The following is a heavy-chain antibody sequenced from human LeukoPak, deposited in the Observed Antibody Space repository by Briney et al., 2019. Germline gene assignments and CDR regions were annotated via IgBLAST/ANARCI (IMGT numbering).Heavy chain of an antibody. CDR3: AKVYYYGSGRGNFDY. J-gene: IGHJ4*02. CDR1: GFTFSNYA. V-gene: IGHV3-23*01. Sequence: GGSLRLSCAASGFTFSNYAMSWVRQAPGKGLEWVSVISGSGGSTYYADSVKGRFTISRDNSKNTLYLQMNSLRAEDTAVYYCAKVYYYGSGRGNFDYWGQGTLVTVSS. D-gene: IGHD3-10*01. CDR2: ISGSGGST.